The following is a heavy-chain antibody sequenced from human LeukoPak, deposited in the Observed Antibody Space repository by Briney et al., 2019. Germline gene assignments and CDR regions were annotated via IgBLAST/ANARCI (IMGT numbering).Heavy chain of an antibody. J-gene: IGHJ6*03. V-gene: IGHV1-69*05. CDR2: IIPIFGTA. D-gene: IGHD3-10*01. CDR3: ARVREEGFGEYYYYYYMDV. Sequence: ASVKVSCKASGGTFSSYAISWVRQAPGQGLEWMGGIIPIFGTANYAQKFQGRVTITTDESTSTAYMELSSLRSEDTAVYYCARVREEGFGEYYYYYYMDVWGKGTRSPSP. CDR1: GGTFSSYA.